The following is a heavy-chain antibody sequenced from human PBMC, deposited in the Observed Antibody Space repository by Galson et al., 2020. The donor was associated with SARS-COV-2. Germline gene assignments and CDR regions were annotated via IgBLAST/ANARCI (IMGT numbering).Heavy chain of an antibody. V-gene: IGHV4-4*07. CDR2: IFTSGST. D-gene: IGHD6-13*01. CDR3: ARGVAALAPFDY. Sequence: ASETLSLTCTVSGGSISSYYWSWIRQPAGKGLEWIGSIFTSGSTNYNPSLKSRVTMSVDTSKNQFSLKLSSVTAADTAVYYCARGVAALAPFDYWGQGTLVTVSS. J-gene: IGHJ4*02. CDR1: GGSISSYY.